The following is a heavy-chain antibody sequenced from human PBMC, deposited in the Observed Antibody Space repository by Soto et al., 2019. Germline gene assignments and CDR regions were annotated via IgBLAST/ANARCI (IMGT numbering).Heavy chain of an antibody. Sequence: QVQLVQSGAEVKKPGASVKVSCKASGYTFTSYGISWVRQAPGQGLEWMGWISAYNGNTNYAQKLQGRVTMTTDTSTSTAYMELRSLRSDDTAVYYCARRERCSSTSCYPAFDIWGQGTMVTVSS. CDR2: ISAYNGNT. V-gene: IGHV1-18*01. CDR1: GYTFTSYG. J-gene: IGHJ3*02. D-gene: IGHD2-2*01. CDR3: ARRERCSSTSCYPAFDI.